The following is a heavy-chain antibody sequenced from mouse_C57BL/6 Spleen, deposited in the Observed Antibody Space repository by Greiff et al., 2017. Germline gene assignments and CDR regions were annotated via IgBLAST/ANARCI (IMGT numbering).Heavy chain of an antibody. V-gene: IGHV5-6*02. D-gene: IGHD2-4*01. CDR1: GFSFSSYG. J-gene: IGHJ4*01. CDR3: ARRVYDYDYAMDY. Sequence: EVKLMESGGDLVKPGGSLKLSCAVSGFSFSSYGLSLVLQTPDKRLEWGATSSSGGSYTYYPNSVKGRFTISRDNAKNTLFLQMSSRKSEDKAMYYYARRVYDYDYAMDYWGQGTSVTVSS. CDR2: SSSGGSYT.